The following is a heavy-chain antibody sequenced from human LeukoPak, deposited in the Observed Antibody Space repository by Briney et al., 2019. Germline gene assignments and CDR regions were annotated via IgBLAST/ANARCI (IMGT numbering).Heavy chain of an antibody. J-gene: IGHJ5*02. CDR3: AKDRVRFWFDP. V-gene: IGHV3-23*01. CDR2: ISGSGGST. CDR1: GFTFSTYV. D-gene: IGHD3-3*01. Sequence: GGSLRLSCAASGFTFSTYVMSWVRQAPGKGLEWVSAISGSGGSTYYADSVKGRFTISRDNSKNTLYLQMNSLRVEDTAVYYCAKDRVRFWFDPWGQGTLVTVSS.